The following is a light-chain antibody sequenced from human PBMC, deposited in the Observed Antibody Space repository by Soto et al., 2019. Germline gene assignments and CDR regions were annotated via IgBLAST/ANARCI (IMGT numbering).Light chain of an antibody. CDR1: NSDVGGYNY. CDR3: FSYAGSSGYV. CDR2: EVT. Sequence: QSALTQPASVSGSPGQSITISCTGTNSDVGGYNYVSWYQQYPDKAPKLMIYEVTDRPSGISHRFSGSKSGNTASLTISGLQAEDEADYYCFSYAGSSGYVFGSGTKLTVL. J-gene: IGLJ1*01. V-gene: IGLV2-14*01.